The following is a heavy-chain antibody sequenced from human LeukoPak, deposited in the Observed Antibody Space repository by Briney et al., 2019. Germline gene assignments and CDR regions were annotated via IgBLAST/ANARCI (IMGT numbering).Heavy chain of an antibody. J-gene: IGHJ4*02. CDR2: ISYTGTT. V-gene: IGHV4-59*12. Sequence: ISYTGTTNYNPSLKSRVTISVDTSKNQFSLKLSSVTAADTAVYYCARDRGPYYDFWSDYWGQGTLVTVSS. CDR3: ARDRGPYYDFWSDY. D-gene: IGHD3-3*01.